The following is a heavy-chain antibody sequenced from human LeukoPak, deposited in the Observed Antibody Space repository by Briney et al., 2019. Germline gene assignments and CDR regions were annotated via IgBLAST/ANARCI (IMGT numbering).Heavy chain of an antibody. CDR2: IDWDDDK. CDR3: ARTRRHTTILGVVPASDY. D-gene: IGHD3-3*01. Sequence: SGPALVKPTQTLTLTCTFSGFSLSTSGMCVSWIRQPPGKALEWLARIDWDDDKYYSTSLKTRLTISKDTSKNQVVLTMTNMDPVDTATYYCARTRRHTTILGVVPASDYRGQGTLVTVSS. CDR1: GFSLSTSGMC. J-gene: IGHJ4*02. V-gene: IGHV2-70*11.